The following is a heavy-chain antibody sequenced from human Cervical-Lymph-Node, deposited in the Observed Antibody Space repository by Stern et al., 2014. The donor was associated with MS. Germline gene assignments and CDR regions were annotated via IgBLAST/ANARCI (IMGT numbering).Heavy chain of an antibody. CDR1: GYRFTNYW. D-gene: IGHD3-22*01. CDR3: ARDYYDSSGYFGY. CDR2: VYPGDSNV. J-gene: IGHJ4*02. V-gene: IGHV5-51*03. Sequence: VQLVQSGAEVKKPGESLKISCKGSGYRFTNYWIGWVRQMPGKGLEWLGLVYPGDSNVRSSPSFEGQVPLSADKSINTVYLHWSSLKASDTAMYYCARDYYDSSGYFGYWGQGTLVTVSS.